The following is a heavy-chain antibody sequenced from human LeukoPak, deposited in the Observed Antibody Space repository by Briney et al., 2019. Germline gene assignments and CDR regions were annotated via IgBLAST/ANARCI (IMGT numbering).Heavy chain of an antibody. V-gene: IGHV3-21*01. D-gene: IGHD6-19*01. Sequence: GGSLRLSCAASGFTFSSYSMNWVRQAPGKGLEWVSAISSSSSYIYYADSVNGRVTISRDNAKNSLYLQMNSLRAEDTVVYYCASSSSGWYVGYWGPGTLVTASS. CDR3: ASSSSGWYVGY. CDR1: GFTFSSYS. J-gene: IGHJ4*02. CDR2: ISSSSSYI.